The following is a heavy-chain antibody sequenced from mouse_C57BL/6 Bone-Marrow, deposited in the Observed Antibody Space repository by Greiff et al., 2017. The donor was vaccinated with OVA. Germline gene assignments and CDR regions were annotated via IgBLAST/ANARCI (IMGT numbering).Heavy chain of an antibody. CDR1: GISITTGNYR. Sequence: DVQLQESGPGLVKPSQTVFLTCTVTGISITTGNYRWSWIRQFPGNKLEWIGYIYYSGTITYNPSLTSRTTITRDTPKNQFFLEMNSLTAEDTATYYCARIYYDYDGYFDYWGQGTTLTVSS. CDR3: ARIYYDYDGYFDY. V-gene: IGHV3-5*01. J-gene: IGHJ2*01. CDR2: IYYSGTI. D-gene: IGHD2-4*01.